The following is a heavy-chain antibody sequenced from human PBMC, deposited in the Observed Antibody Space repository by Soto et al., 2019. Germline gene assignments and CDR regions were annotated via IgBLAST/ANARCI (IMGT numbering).Heavy chain of an antibody. CDR3: ARDRSWLRSFYYYYYGMDV. D-gene: IGHD5-12*01. CDR2: ISYDGSNK. CDR1: GFTFSSYA. J-gene: IGHJ6*02. V-gene: IGHV3-30-3*01. Sequence: PGGSLRLSCAASGFTFSSYAMHWVRQAPGKGLEWVAVISYDGSNKYYADSVKGRFTISRDNSKNTLYLQMNSLRAEDTAVYYWARDRSWLRSFYYYYYGMDVWGQGTTVTVSS.